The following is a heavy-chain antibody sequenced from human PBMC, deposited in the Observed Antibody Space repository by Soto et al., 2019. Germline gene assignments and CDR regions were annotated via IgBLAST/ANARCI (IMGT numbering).Heavy chain of an antibody. J-gene: IGHJ4*02. CDR3: ARDVAAADY. Sequence: QVQLVQSGAEEKKPGASVKVSCKASGYTFTSYAMHWVRQAPGQRLEWMGWLNDGNGNTKYSQKFQSRATITRDTPASTDYRELSRLRSEDTAVYYCARDVAAADYWGKGPLVTVSS. CDR1: GYTFTSYA. D-gene: IGHD2-2*01. CDR2: LNDGNGNT. V-gene: IGHV1-3*05.